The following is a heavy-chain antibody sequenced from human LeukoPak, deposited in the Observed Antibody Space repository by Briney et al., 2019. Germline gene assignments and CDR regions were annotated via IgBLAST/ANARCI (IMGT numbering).Heavy chain of an antibody. CDR1: GYTFTGYY. CDR2: INPNSGGT. V-gene: IGHV1-2*02. J-gene: IGHJ4*02. CDR3: ARGGYYDSSGFDN. Sequence: ASVKVSCKASGYTFTGYYLHWVRQAPREELEWMGCINPNSGGTKYGQKFQGRVTMTRDTSISTAHMELTGLGSDDTAVYYCARGGYYDSSGFDNWGQGTLVTVSS. D-gene: IGHD3-22*01.